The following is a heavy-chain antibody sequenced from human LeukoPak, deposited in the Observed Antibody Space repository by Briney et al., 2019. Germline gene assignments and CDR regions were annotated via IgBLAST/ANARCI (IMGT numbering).Heavy chain of an antibody. D-gene: IGHD3-10*01. J-gene: IGHJ4*02. CDR3: AVVRGVILVY. V-gene: IGHV3-48*03. CDR1: GFTFSSYE. Sequence: GGSLRLSCAASGFTFSSYEMNWVRQAPGKGLEWVSYISSSGSTIYYADSVKGRFTISRDIAKNSLYLQMNSLRAEDTAVYYCAVVRGVILVYWGQGTLVTVSS. CDR2: ISSSGSTI.